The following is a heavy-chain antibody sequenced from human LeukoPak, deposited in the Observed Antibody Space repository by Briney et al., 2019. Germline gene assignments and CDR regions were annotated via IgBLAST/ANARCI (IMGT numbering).Heavy chain of an antibody. CDR3: ARGGREGYNSFAY. CDR2: IHDSGTT. CDR1: GGSISTYY. V-gene: IGHV4-59*01. D-gene: IGHD5-24*01. J-gene: IGHJ4*02. Sequence: SETPSLTCTVSGGSISTYYWSWIRQPPGKGLEWIGYIHDSGTTSYNPSLKSRVTISVDMSENQLSLRLPSVSAADTAIYYCARGGREGYNSFAYWGQGTLVTVSS.